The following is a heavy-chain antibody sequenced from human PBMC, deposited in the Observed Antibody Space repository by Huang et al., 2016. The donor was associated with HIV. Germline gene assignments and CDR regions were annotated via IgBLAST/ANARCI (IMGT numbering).Heavy chain of an antibody. V-gene: IGHV1-45*02. CDR1: GYTFTYRY. CDR3: VMGYGDYGDAFDI. Sequence: QMQLVQSGAEVKKTGSSVKVSCKASGYTFTYRYLHWVRQAPGQALEWMGWITPFNCNTNYAQKLQARVTITRDRSMSTAYMELSSLRSEDTAMYYCVMGYGDYGDAFDIWGQGTMVTVSS. J-gene: IGHJ3*02. CDR2: ITPFNCNT. D-gene: IGHD4-17*01.